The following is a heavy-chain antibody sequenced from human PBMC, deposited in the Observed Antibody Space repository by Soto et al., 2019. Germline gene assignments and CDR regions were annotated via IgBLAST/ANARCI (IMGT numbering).Heavy chain of an antibody. V-gene: IGHV3-30*18. Sequence: QVQLVESGGGVVQPGRSLRLSCAASGFTFSSYGMHWVRQAPGKGLEWVAVISYDGSNKYYADSVKGRFTISRDNSKNTLYLQVNSLRAEDTAVYYCAKSSSEWLAFCYYCYGMDVWGQGTTVTVSS. D-gene: IGHD6-19*01. CDR1: GFTFSSYG. CDR2: ISYDGSNK. CDR3: AKSSSEWLAFCYYCYGMDV. J-gene: IGHJ6*02.